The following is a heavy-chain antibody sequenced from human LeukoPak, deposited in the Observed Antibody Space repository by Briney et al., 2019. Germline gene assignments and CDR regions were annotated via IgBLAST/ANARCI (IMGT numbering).Heavy chain of an antibody. CDR1: GLTVSTNY. D-gene: IGHD3-10*01. Sequence: PGGSLRLSCATSGLTVSTNYMSWVRQTPGKGLELVAPIYSDGTTHYAGSVRGRFTISRDNSKNTVDLQMNSLRDEDTAIYYCARRTGRYFGSGSAYGMDVWGGGTTVTVSS. CDR2: IYSDGTT. V-gene: IGHV3-53*03. J-gene: IGHJ6*04. CDR3: ARRTGRYFGSGSAYGMDV.